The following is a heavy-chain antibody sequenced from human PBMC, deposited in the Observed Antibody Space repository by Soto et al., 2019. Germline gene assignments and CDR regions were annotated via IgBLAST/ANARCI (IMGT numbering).Heavy chain of an antibody. CDR1: GYTFTSYG. D-gene: IGHD6-13*01. J-gene: IGHJ5*02. CDR2: ISAYNGNT. Sequence: QVQLVQSGAEVKKPGASVKVSCKASGYTFTSYGISWVRQAPGQGLEWMGWISAYNGNTNYAQKFQGSVTMTTDTPPSEAHMQLRSLRSDDAAVYYGARYRLAAADPRGQGTLLTLSS. CDR3: ARYRLAAADP. V-gene: IGHV1-18*01.